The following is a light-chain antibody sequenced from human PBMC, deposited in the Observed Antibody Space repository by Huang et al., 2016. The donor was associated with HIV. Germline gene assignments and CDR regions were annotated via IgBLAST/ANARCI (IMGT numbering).Light chain of an antibody. CDR2: GAS. Sequence: IVLTQSPASLSLSPGEKATLSCRASQSVSHYLAWYQHKPGQPPRLLIYGASRRAKVSPARCNGTGSGTDFTLTISSLETEDAAIYYCQESDTWPRLTLGGGTKVEIK. CDR1: QSVSHY. V-gene: IGKV3-11*01. J-gene: IGKJ4*01. CDR3: QESDTWPRLT.